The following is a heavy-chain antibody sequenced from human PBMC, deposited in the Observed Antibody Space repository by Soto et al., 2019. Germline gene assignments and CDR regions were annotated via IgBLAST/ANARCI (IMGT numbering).Heavy chain of an antibody. D-gene: IGHD3-22*01. Sequence: GALRLSCAGSVFTFSRYGLHWVRHAPGEGREWVTVISSDGSNKYYIDSVKGRFTISRDNSKNTLYLQMNSLRVDDTAVYYCARDGHYDSSGPYYFFDTWGQGTLVTVSS. CDR2: ISSDGSNK. CDR3: ARDGHYDSSGPYYFFDT. CDR1: VFTFSRYG. V-gene: IGHV3-30*03. J-gene: IGHJ4*02.